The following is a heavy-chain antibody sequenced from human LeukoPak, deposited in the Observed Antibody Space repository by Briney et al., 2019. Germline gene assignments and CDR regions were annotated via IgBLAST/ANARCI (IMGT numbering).Heavy chain of an antibody. V-gene: IGHV3-21*01. D-gene: IGHD5-18*01. Sequence: GGSLRLSCAASGFTFSSYSMNWVRQAPGKGLEWVSSISSGSSYIYYADSVKGRFTISRDNAKNSLYLQMNSLRAEDTAVYYCARDRAGTAMPMITYYYYYMDVWGKGTTVTVSS. CDR2: ISSGSSYI. J-gene: IGHJ6*03. CDR3: ARDRAGTAMPMITYYYYYMDV. CDR1: GFTFSSYS.